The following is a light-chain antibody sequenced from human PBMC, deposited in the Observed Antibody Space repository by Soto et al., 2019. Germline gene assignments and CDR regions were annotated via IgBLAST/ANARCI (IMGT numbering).Light chain of an antibody. Sequence: IVLTQSPGTLSLSPWERATLSCRASQSVSTRSLAWYQHKPGQAPRLLIYGASTRATGIPDRFSGSGSGTDFTLTISRLEPEDFAVYYCQQYGSSTPTAFGQGTKVDIK. CDR3: QQYGSSTPTA. CDR1: QSVSTRS. CDR2: GAS. V-gene: IGKV3-20*01. J-gene: IGKJ1*01.